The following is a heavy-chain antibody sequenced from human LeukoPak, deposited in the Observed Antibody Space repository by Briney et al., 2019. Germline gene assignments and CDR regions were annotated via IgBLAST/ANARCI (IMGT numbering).Heavy chain of an antibody. J-gene: IGHJ4*02. CDR3: AKISWDGRGTFD. CDR2: IRGSGADK. V-gene: IGHV3-23*01. Sequence: PGGSLRLSCAASGFSFSTYSMSWVRQAPGKGLERVSSIRGSGADKYYADSVKGRFSISRDNSQDTLSLQMNSLRAEDTAVYYCAKISWDGRGTFDWGRGTLVTVSS. CDR1: GFSFSTYS. D-gene: IGHD1/OR15-1a*01.